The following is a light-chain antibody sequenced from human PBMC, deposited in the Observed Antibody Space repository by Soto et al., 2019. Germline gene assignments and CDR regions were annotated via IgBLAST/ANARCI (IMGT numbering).Light chain of an antibody. CDR2: DAS. V-gene: IGKV1-33*01. Sequence: DIQMTQSPPSLSGFVGDRVSITCQSSQDISNNLNWYQQKPGKAPKLLINDASNLETGVPSRFSGSGSGTDFTFTISSLQPEDVATYYCQHYDSVLTWTFGQGTKVEIK. CDR1: QDISNN. J-gene: IGKJ1*01. CDR3: QHYDSVLTWT.